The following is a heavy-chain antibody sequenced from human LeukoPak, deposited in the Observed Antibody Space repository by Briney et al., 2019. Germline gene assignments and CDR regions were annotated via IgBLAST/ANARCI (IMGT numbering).Heavy chain of an antibody. J-gene: IGHJ4*02. CDR2: IYYSGST. CDR3: VRGYDSGSRPFDY. D-gene: IGHD3-10*01. V-gene: IGHV4-59*01. CDR1: GGSISSYY. Sequence: PSETLSLTCTVSGGSISSYYWSWIRQPPGKGLEWIGDIYYSGSTNYNPSLKSRVTISVDTSKNQFSLKLSSVTAADTAVYYCVRGYDSGSRPFDYWGQGTLVTVSS.